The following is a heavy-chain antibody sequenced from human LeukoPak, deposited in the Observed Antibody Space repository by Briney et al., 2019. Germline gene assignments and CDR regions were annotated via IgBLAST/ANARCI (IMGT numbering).Heavy chain of an antibody. CDR3: ARGLTSYDAFDI. Sequence: GGSLRLSCAASGFTFSNYEMNWVRQAPGKGLEWVSYISGSGITIYYADSVKGRFTISSDNAKNSLYLQMNSLRAEDTAVYYCARGLTSYDAFDIWGQGTMVSVSS. CDR2: ISGSGITI. D-gene: IGHD1-20*01. CDR1: GFTFSNYE. J-gene: IGHJ3*02. V-gene: IGHV3-48*03.